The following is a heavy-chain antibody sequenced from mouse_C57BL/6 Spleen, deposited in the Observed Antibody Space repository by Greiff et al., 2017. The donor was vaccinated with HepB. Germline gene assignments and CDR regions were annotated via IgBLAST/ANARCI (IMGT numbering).Heavy chain of an antibody. J-gene: IGHJ1*03. D-gene: IGHD1-1*01. Sequence: EVQRVESEGGLVQPGSSMKLSCTASGFTFSDYYMAWVRQVPEKGLEWVANINYDGSSTYYLDSLKSRFIISRDNAKNILYLQMSSLKSEDTATYYCARESVYYGSSYYGWYFDVWGTGTTVTVSS. CDR2: INYDGSST. V-gene: IGHV5-16*01. CDR3: ARESVYYGSSYYGWYFDV. CDR1: GFTFSDYY.